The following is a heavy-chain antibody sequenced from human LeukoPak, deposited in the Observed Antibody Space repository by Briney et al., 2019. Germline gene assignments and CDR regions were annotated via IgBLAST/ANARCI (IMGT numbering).Heavy chain of an antibody. Sequence: ASVKVSCKASGYTFTSYGISWVRQAPGQGLEWMGWISAYNGNTNYAQKLQGRVTMTTDTSTSTAYMELRSLRSEDTAVYYCARDRELTTVTTGAFDIWGQGTMVTVSS. CDR1: GYTFTSYG. CDR3: ARDRELTTVTTGAFDI. V-gene: IGHV1-18*01. CDR2: ISAYNGNT. J-gene: IGHJ3*02. D-gene: IGHD4-17*01.